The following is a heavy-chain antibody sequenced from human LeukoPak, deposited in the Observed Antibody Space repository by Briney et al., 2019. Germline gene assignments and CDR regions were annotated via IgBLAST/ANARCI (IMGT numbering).Heavy chain of an antibody. CDR2: IRYDGSNK. CDR1: GFTFSSYG. V-gene: IGHV3-30*02. Sequence: GGSLRLSCAASGFTFSSYGMHWVRQAPGKGLEWVAFIRYDGSNKYYADSVKGRFTISRDNSENTLYLQMNSLRAEDTAVYYCAKDQSRLRLGELSLLVFDYWGQGTLVTVSS. CDR3: AKDQSRLRLGELSLLVFDY. J-gene: IGHJ4*02. D-gene: IGHD3-16*02.